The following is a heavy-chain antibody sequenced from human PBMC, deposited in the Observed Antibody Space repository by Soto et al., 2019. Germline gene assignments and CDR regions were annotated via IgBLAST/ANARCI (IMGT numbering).Heavy chain of an antibody. CDR3: ARSQFQSLWDPSEYSSGEYYFDY. Sequence: PGESLKISCKGSGYSFTSYWIGWVRQMPGKGLEWMGIIYPGDSDTRYSPSFQGQVTISADKSISTAYLQWSSLKASDIAMYYCARSQFQSLWDPSEYSSGEYYFDYWGQGTLVTVSS. V-gene: IGHV5-51*01. J-gene: IGHJ4*02. CDR2: IYPGDSDT. CDR1: GYSFTSYW. D-gene: IGHD6-19*01.